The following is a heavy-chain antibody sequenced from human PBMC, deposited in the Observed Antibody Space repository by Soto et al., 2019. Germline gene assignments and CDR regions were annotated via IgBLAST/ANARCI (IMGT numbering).Heavy chain of an antibody. D-gene: IGHD2-15*01. CDR3: ARRYCSDSYCSYFDY. CDR1: GGSVSGYF. V-gene: IGHV4-34*02. Sequence: QVQLQQWGAGLLKPSETLSLTCAVYGGSVSGYFWSWIRQPPGKGLEWIGEINHSGTTSYSPSLDSRVTTSVDTSKNQFSLRLSSVTAADTDIYYCARRYCSDSYCSYFDYWGRGTLVTVSS. CDR2: INHSGTT. J-gene: IGHJ4*02.